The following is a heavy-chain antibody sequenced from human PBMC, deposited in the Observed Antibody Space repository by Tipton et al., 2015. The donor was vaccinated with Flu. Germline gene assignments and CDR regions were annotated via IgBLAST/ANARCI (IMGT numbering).Heavy chain of an antibody. CDR1: GDSLSSGGAY. CDR2: IYYSGNT. D-gene: IGHD3-10*01. J-gene: IGHJ6*02. Sequence: TLFLTCTVSGDSLSSGGAYWTWIRQHPGKGLEWIASIYYSGNTYYNPSLKSRVTISVDTSKNQFSLKLSSVTAADTAVYYCARGRMVRGVILTAYYYYGMDVWGQGTTVTVSS. CDR3: ARGRMVRGVILTAYYYYGMDV. V-gene: IGHV4-31*03.